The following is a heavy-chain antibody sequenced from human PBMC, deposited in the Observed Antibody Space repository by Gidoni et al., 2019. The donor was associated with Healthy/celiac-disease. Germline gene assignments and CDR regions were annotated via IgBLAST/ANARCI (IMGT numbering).Heavy chain of an antibody. V-gene: IGHV3-30*18. CDR1: GFTFSRYG. D-gene: IGHD3-10*01. Sequence: QVQLVESGGGVVQPGRSLRLSCAASGFTFSRYGMHWVRQAPGKGLEWVAVISYDGSNKYYADSVKGRFTISRDNSKNTLYLQMNSLRAEDTAVYYCAKTRMVQGVIKNYYYYMDVWGKGTTVTVSS. CDR3: AKTRMVQGVIKNYYYYMDV. CDR2: ISYDGSNK. J-gene: IGHJ6*03.